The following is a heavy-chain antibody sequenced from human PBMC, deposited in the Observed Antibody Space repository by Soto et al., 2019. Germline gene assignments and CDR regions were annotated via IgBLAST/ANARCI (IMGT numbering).Heavy chain of an antibody. Sequence: QVQLVQSGAEVKKPGSSVKVSCKASGGTFSSYAISWVRQAPGQGLEWMGGIIPIFGTANYAQKFQGRVTITADESTSTAYMELSILRSEDTAVYYCARGQRVQYRYYYYYGMDVWGQGTTVTVSS. J-gene: IGHJ6*02. CDR1: GGTFSSYA. D-gene: IGHD6-6*01. CDR3: ARGQRVQYRYYYYYGMDV. CDR2: IIPIFGTA. V-gene: IGHV1-69*01.